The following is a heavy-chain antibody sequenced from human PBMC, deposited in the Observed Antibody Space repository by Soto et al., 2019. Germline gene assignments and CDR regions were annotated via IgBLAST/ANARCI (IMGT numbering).Heavy chain of an antibody. CDR3: ARDQAYCGGDCYRGDAFDI. Sequence: GGSLRLSCAASGFTFSDYYMSWIRQAPGKGLEWVSYISSSGSTIYYADSVKGRFTISRDNAKNSLYLQMNSLRAEDTAVYYCARDQAYCGGDCYRGDAFDIWGQGTMVTVSS. J-gene: IGHJ3*02. D-gene: IGHD2-21*02. CDR1: GFTFSDYY. V-gene: IGHV3-11*01. CDR2: ISSSGSTI.